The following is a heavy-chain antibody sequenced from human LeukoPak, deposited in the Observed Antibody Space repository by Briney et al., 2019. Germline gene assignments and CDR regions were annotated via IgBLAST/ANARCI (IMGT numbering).Heavy chain of an antibody. CDR3: ARGLIVGATGVGY. D-gene: IGHD1-26*01. J-gene: IGHJ4*02. CDR2: IIPILGIA. V-gene: IGHV1-69*04. Sequence: ASVKVSCKASGGTFSSYAISWVRQAPGQGLEWMGRIIPILGIANYAQKFQGRVTMTRNTSISTAYMELSSLRSEDTAVYYCARGLIVGATGVGYWGQGTLVTVSS. CDR1: GGTFSSYA.